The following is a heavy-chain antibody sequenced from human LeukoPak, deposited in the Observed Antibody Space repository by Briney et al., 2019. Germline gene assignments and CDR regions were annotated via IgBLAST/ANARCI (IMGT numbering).Heavy chain of an antibody. D-gene: IGHD3-3*01. CDR1: GGTFSSYA. J-gene: IGHJ5*02. Sequence: ASVKVSCKASGGTFSSYAISWVRQAPGKGLEWMGLVDPEDGETIYAEKFQGRVTITADTSTDTAYIELSSLRSEDTAVYYCATMLSYDFWSLVGVSVPWGQGTLVTVSS. CDR3: ATMLSYDFWSLVGVSVP. CDR2: VDPEDGET. V-gene: IGHV1-69-2*01.